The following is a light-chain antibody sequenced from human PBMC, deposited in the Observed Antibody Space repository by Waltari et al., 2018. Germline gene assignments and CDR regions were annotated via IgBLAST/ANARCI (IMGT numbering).Light chain of an antibody. CDR3: YSVDDNKRV. V-gene: IGLV3-27*01. J-gene: IGLJ2*01. CDR1: VLAKRY. Sequence: SYELTQPSSVSVSPGQTAWITCSGDVLAKRYTRWFQQKPGQAPVLVIYKDSERPSGIPERFSGSSSGTTVTLTISGAQVEDEADYYCYSVDDNKRVFGGGTKLTVL. CDR2: KDS.